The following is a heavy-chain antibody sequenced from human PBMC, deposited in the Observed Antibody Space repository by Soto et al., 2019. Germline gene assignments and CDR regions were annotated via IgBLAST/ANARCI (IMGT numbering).Heavy chain of an antibody. J-gene: IGHJ6*02. Sequence: ASVKVSCKASGLSFIAYVVHWGRQTPGPRPAWMGYMHVADGYTYYSPRFQGRVTFVRDTSANTAYMDLRSLRSEDTAVYYCARDVIVDWVGLDVWGQGTTVTVSS. CDR3: ARDVIVDWVGLDV. CDR1: GLSFIAYV. D-gene: IGHD1-26*01. V-gene: IGHV1-3*01. CDR2: MHVADGYT.